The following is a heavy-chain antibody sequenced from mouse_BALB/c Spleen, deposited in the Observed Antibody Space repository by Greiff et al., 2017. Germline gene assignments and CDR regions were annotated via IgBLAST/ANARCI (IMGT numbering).Heavy chain of an antibody. CDR2: IYPGSGST. J-gene: IGHJ2*01. Sequence: QVQLQQSGPELVKPGASVKMSCKASGYTSTDYVISWVKQRTGQGLEWIGEIYPGSGSTYYNEKFKGKATLTADKSSNTAYMQLSSLTSEDSAVYFCARKGNYVGYWGQGTTLTVSS. CDR3: ARKGNYVGY. CDR1: GYTSTDYV. V-gene: IGHV1-81*01.